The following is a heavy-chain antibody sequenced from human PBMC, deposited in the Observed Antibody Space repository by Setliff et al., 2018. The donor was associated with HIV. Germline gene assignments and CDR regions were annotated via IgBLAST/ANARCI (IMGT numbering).Heavy chain of an antibody. CDR2: INHRGST. V-gene: IGHV4-34*01. CDR3: ARESPSSSWFYFDF. J-gene: IGHJ4*02. CDR1: GGSFSDYY. D-gene: IGHD6-13*01. Sequence: PSETLSLTCAVYGGSFSDYYWTWIRQSPGKGLEWIGEINHRGSTNYNPSLKSRVTVSVDTSKNQFSLKLGSVTAADTAVYYCARESPSSSWFYFDFWGQGTLVTVSS.